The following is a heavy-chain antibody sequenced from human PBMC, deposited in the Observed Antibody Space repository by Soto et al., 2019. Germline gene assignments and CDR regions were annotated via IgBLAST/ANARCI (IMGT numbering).Heavy chain of an antibody. V-gene: IGHV3-7*03. J-gene: IGHJ4*02. CDR1: GFTFSSYW. CDR3: ASFRWGGYYFDY. D-gene: IGHD3-16*01. Sequence: EVQLVESGGGLVQPGGSLRLSCAASGFTFSSYWMSWVRQAPGKGLEWVANIKQDGSEKYYVDSVKGRFTISRDNAKNSLYLQMNSLRAEDTAVDYCASFRWGGYYFDYWGQGTLVTVSS. CDR2: IKQDGSEK.